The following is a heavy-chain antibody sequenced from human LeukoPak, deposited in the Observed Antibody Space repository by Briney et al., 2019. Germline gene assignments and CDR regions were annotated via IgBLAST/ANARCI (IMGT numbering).Heavy chain of an antibody. Sequence: SETLSLTCTVSGGSISSYYWSWIRQPPGKGLEWIGYIYYSGSTNYNPSLKSRVTISVDTSKNQFSLKLSSVTAADTAVYYCASEFLRYYDSSGYSNYWGQGTLVTVSS. CDR3: ASEFLRYYDSSGYSNY. J-gene: IGHJ4*02. CDR2: IYYSGST. V-gene: IGHV4-59*01. CDR1: GGSISSYY. D-gene: IGHD3-22*01.